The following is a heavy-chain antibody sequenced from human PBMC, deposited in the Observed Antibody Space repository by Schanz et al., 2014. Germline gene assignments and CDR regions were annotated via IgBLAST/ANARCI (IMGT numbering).Heavy chain of an antibody. J-gene: IGHJ4*02. D-gene: IGHD1-26*01. Sequence: QVQVVQPGPEVKKPGASVTVSCKASGYDFHIYAYSWVRQAPGQGPEWIGWISGYTGDTKYAQKFQHRVNMTTDRTTSTVYMEVWSLRFDDTAVYFCARDNGRIPAANSFDYWGQGTRVTVSS. CDR1: GYDFHIYA. CDR3: ARDNGRIPAANSFDY. CDR2: ISGYTGDT. V-gene: IGHV1-18*01.